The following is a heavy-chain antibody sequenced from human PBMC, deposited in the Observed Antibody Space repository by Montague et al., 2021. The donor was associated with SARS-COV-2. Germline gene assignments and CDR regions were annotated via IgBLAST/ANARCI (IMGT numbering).Heavy chain of an antibody. V-gene: IGHV3-30*04. CDR2: ISYDGSNK. D-gene: IGHD3-22*01. J-gene: IGHJ6*02. CDR1: GFTLSSYA. Sequence: SLRLSCAASGFTLSSYAMHWVRQAPGKGLEWVAVISYDGSNKYYADSVKGRFTISRDNSKNTLYLQMNSLRAEDTAVYYCARGLLPLYGMDVWGQGTTVTVSS. CDR3: ARGLLPLYGMDV.